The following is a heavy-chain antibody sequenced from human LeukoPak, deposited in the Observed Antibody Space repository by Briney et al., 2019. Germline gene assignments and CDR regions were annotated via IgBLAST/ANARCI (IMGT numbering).Heavy chain of an antibody. Sequence: PSETLSLTCTVSGYSISSGYYWGWIRQPPGKGLEWIGSIYHSGSTYYNPSLKSRVTISVDTSKNQFSLKLSSVTAADTAVYYCARVGATNYFDYWGQGALVTVSS. V-gene: IGHV4-38-2*02. J-gene: IGHJ4*02. CDR3: ARVGATNYFDY. CDR2: IYHSGST. D-gene: IGHD1-26*01. CDR1: GYSISSGYY.